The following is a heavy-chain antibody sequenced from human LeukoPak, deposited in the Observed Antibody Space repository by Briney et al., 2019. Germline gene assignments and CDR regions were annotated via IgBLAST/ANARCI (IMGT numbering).Heavy chain of an antibody. D-gene: IGHD3-10*01. CDR2: IYHSGSP. CDR3: ARVSLLWFGESQRWFDP. J-gene: IGHJ5*02. CDR1: GYSISSGYY. V-gene: IGHV4-38-2*01. Sequence: SETLSLTCAVSGYSISSGYYWGWIRQPPGKGLEWIGSIYHSGSPYYNPSLKSRVTISVDTFKNQFSLKLSSVTAADTAVYYCARVSLLWFGESQRWFDPWGQGTLVTVSS.